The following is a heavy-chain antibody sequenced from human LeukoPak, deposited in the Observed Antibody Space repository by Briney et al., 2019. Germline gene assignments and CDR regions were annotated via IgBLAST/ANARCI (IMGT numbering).Heavy chain of an antibody. J-gene: IGHJ1*01. Sequence: SETLSLTCAVYGGSFSDYYWSWIRQPPGKGLEWIGEINHSGSTNYNPSLKSRVTISVDTSKNQFSLKLSSVTAADTALYYCAYSSGYQQHWGQGTLVTVSS. CDR3: AYSSGYQQH. CDR2: INHSGST. V-gene: IGHV4-34*01. D-gene: IGHD3-22*01. CDR1: GGSFSDYY.